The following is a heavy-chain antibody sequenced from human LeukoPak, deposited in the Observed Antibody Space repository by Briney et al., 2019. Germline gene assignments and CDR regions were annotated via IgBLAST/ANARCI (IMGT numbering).Heavy chain of an antibody. CDR3: ARAVRYFDWLSMTYYYYGMDV. V-gene: IGHV3-13*01. J-gene: IGHJ6*02. Sequence: GGSLRLSCAASGFTFSSYDMHWVRQATGKGLEWVSAIGTAGDTYYPGSVKGRFTISRENAKNSLYLQMNSLRAGDTAVYYCARAVRYFDWLSMTYYYYGMDVWGQGTTVTVSS. D-gene: IGHD3-9*01. CDR2: IGTAGDT. CDR1: GFTFSSYD.